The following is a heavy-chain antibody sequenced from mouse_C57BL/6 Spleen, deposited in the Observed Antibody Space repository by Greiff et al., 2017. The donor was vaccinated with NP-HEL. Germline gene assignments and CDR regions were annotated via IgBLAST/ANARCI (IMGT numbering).Heavy chain of an antibody. CDR1: GYTFTSYG. J-gene: IGHJ1*03. V-gene: IGHV1-81*01. CDR2: IYPRSGNT. D-gene: IGHD1-1*01. Sequence: QVQLQQSGAELARPGASVKLSCKASGYTFTSYGISWVKQRTGQGLEWIGEIYPRSGNTYYNEKFKGKATLTADKSSSTAYMELRSLTSEYSAVYFCHYYGSSHWYFDVWGTGTTVTVSS. CDR3: HYYGSSHWYFDV.